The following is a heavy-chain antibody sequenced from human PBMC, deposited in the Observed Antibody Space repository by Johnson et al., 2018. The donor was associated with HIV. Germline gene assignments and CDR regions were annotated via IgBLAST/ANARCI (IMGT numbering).Heavy chain of an antibody. CDR2: ISFDGSNK. CDR3: ARDGRDLVTRGSFDI. D-gene: IGHD3-9*01. Sequence: QEQLVESGGGVVQPGRSLRLSCAASGFTFSSYGMHWVRQAPGKGLEWVAVISFDGSNKYFGGSVEGRFDISRENSKNSHYLQMNSLRPEDTAVYYCARDGRDLVTRGSFDIWGQGTVVTVSS. J-gene: IGHJ3*02. V-gene: IGHV3-30*03. CDR1: GFTFSSYG.